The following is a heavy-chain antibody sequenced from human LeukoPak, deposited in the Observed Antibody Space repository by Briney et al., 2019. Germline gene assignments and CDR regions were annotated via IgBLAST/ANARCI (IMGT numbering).Heavy chain of an antibody. CDR1: GFTFTTYW. CDR3: EGDKIVGATTGSYFDL. CDR2: INQDGSEK. Sequence: GGSLRLSCAASGFTFTTYWMSWVRQAPGKGLEWVANINQDGSEKYYVDSMKGRFTISRDNAKNSLYLQMNSLRAEDTAVYYCEGDKIVGATTGSYFDLWGRGTLVTVSS. V-gene: IGHV3-7*01. D-gene: IGHD1-26*01. J-gene: IGHJ2*01.